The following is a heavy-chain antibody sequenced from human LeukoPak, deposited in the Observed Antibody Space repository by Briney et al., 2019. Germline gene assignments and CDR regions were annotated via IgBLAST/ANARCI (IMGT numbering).Heavy chain of an antibody. CDR3: ARVYVITGTNFDY. Sequence: GASVKVSCKASGYTFTGYYMHWVRQAPGQGLEWMGWINPNSGGTNYAQKFQGRVTMTRDTSISTAYMELSRLRSDDTAVYYCARVYVITGTNFDYWGQGTLVTVSP. CDR1: GYTFTGYY. CDR2: INPNSGGT. D-gene: IGHD1-7*01. V-gene: IGHV1-2*02. J-gene: IGHJ4*02.